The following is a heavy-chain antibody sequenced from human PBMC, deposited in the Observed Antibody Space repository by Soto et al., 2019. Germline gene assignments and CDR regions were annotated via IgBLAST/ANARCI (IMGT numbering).Heavy chain of an antibody. D-gene: IGHD3-22*01. CDR3: TTGLSNGYYNFDY. V-gene: IGHV3-23*01. CDR1: GFTFRSYA. Sequence: GGSLRLSCAASGFTFRSYAMSWVRQAPGKGLEWVSAISGSGGTTDYAAPVKGRITISRDHSKDTLYLQMNSLKTEDTAVYYCTTGLSNGYYNFDYWGQGTPVTVSS. CDR2: ISGSGGTT. J-gene: IGHJ4*02.